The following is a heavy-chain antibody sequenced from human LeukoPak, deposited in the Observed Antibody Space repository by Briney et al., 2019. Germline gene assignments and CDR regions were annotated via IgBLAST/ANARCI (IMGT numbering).Heavy chain of an antibody. V-gene: IGHV1-2*02. CDR3: ARDKSGSSGWYSYFDY. CDR1: GYTFTGYY. J-gene: IGHJ4*02. CDR2: INPNSGDT. D-gene: IGHD6-19*01. Sequence: ASVKVSCKTSGYTFTGYYMHWVRQAPGQGLEWMGWINPNSGDTNYAQKFQGRVTMTRDTSISTAYMELSRLRSDDTAVYYCARDKSGSSGWYSYFDYWGQGTLVTVSS.